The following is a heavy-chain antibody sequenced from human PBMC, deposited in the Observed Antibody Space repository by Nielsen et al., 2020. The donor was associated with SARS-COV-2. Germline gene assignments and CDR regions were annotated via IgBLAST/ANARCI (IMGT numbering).Heavy chain of an antibody. J-gene: IGHJ4*02. CDR3: ARAERPQLRFYFDTSGQYYFDY. V-gene: IGHV1-18*01. CDR2: MSAYNGKT. D-gene: IGHD3-22*01. CDR1: GYSFTSYG. Sequence: ASVKVSCKASGYSFTSYGISWVRQARGQGPEWMGWMSAYNGKTKYAQNFQGRVTMTTDTATSTAYMELRSLRSDDSAVYYCARAERPQLRFYFDTSGQYYFDYWGQGTQVTVSS.